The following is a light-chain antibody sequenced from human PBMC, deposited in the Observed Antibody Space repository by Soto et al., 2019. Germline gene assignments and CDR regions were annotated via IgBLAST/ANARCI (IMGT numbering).Light chain of an antibody. CDR3: QQTYSAPIT. Sequence: DIQMTQSPSALSASIGDRVTITCRASQSISSYLNWYQQKPGKVPKLLIHAATNLQSGVPSRFSGRGAGTDFTFTISTLQPEDFATYYCQQTYSAPITFGQGTRVEI. CDR2: AAT. J-gene: IGKJ5*01. CDR1: QSISSY. V-gene: IGKV1-39*01.